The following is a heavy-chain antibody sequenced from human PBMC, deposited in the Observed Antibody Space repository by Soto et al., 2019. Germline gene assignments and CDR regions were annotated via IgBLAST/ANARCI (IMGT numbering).Heavy chain of an antibody. CDR2: IYYSGST. J-gene: IGHJ4*02. D-gene: IGHD3-22*01. CDR1: GGSISSGDYY. V-gene: IGHV4-30-4*01. Sequence: PSETLSLTCTVSGGSISSGDYYWSWIRQPPGKGLEWIGYIYYSGSTYYNPSLKSRVTISVDTSKNQFSLKLSSVTAADTAVYYCARVFYYDSSGNFYYFDYWGQGTLVTVSS. CDR3: ARVFYYDSSGNFYYFDY.